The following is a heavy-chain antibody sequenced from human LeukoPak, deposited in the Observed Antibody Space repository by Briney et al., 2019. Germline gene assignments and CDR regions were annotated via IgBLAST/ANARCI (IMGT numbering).Heavy chain of an antibody. J-gene: IGHJ4*02. D-gene: IGHD1-1*01. CDR2: ISNNGGSS. CDR3: VKITSVTGGDC. Sequence: GRSLRLSCSASGFTFSAYAMYWVRQAPGKGLEYVSGISNNGGSSFYAGSVKGRFTISRDNSKNTLYLQTSSLRAEDTAVYYCVKITSVTGGDCWGQGTRLTVSS. V-gene: IGHV3-64D*09. CDR1: GFTFSAYA.